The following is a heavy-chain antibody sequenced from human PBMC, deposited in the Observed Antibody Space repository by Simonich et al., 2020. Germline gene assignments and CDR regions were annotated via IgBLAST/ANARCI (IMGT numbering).Heavy chain of an antibody. CDR1: GFTFSSYW. D-gene: IGHD4-4*01. CDR2: INSDGSST. Sequence: EVQLVESGGGLVQPGGSLRLSCAASGFTFSSYWVHWVRQAPGKGLVWVSRINSDGSSTSYADSVKGRFTISRDNAKNTLYLQMNSLRAEDTAVYYCARDYSNYDAFDIWGQGTMVTVSS. V-gene: IGHV3-74*01. CDR3: ARDYSNYDAFDI. J-gene: IGHJ3*02.